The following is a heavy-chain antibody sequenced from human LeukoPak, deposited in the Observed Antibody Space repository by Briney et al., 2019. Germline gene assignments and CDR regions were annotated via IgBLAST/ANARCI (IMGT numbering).Heavy chain of an antibody. J-gene: IGHJ4*02. V-gene: IGHV4-59*01. CDR1: GGSISSYY. Sequence: PSETLSLTCTVSGGSISSYYWSWIRQPPGKGLEWIGYIYYSGSTNYNPSLKSRVTISVDTSKNQFSLKLSSVTAADTAVYYCARDEGAAAAHFDYWDQGTLVTVSS. CDR3: ARDEGAAAAHFDY. CDR2: IYYSGST. D-gene: IGHD6-13*01.